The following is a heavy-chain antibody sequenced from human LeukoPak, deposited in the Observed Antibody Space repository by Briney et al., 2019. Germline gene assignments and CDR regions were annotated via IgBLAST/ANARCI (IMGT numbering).Heavy chain of an antibody. Sequence: GGSLRLSCAASKFTFSSYAMHWVRQAPGKGLEWVAVISYDGSNKYYADSVKGRFTISRDNSKNTLYLQMNSLRAEDTAVYYCANSDTAMVKAENYWGQGTLVTVSS. V-gene: IGHV3-30*04. D-gene: IGHD5-18*01. CDR3: ANSDTAMVKAENY. CDR2: ISYDGSNK. CDR1: KFTFSSYA. J-gene: IGHJ4*02.